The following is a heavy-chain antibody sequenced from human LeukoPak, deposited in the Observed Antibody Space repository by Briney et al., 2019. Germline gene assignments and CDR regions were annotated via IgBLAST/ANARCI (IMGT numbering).Heavy chain of an antibody. CDR3: ARDRGYSSFDY. Sequence: GGSLRLSCAASGFTFSSYEMNWVRQAPGKGLEWVSYISSSGSTIYYADSVKGRFTISRDNAKNSLYLQMNSLRAEDTAVYYCARDRGYSSFDYWGQGTLVTVSS. J-gene: IGHJ4*02. CDR2: ISSSGSTI. D-gene: IGHD4-23*01. V-gene: IGHV3-48*03. CDR1: GFTFSSYE.